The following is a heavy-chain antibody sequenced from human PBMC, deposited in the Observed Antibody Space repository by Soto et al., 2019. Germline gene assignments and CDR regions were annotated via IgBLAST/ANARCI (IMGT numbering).Heavy chain of an antibody. CDR2: IKQDGSKK. V-gene: IGHV3-7*05. J-gene: IGHJ4*02. D-gene: IGHD6-6*01. CDR3: ARDDRSSSAVFDY. CDR1: GFTFSSYW. Sequence: GGSLRLPNTAAGFTFSSYWRNWVRKAPGKGLEWVANIKQDGSKKYYVDSVKGRFTISRDNAKNSLYLQMNSLRAEDTALYYCARDDRSSSAVFDYWGQGTLVTVSS.